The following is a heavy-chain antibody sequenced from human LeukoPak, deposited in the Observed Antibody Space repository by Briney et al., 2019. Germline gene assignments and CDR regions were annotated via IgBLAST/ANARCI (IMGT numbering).Heavy chain of an antibody. J-gene: IGHJ4*02. CDR3: ASTERCSTSCPLDY. CDR2: IYYSGNT. V-gene: IGHV4-59*01. CDR1: GGSISSYY. D-gene: IGHD2-2*01. Sequence: SETLSLTCTVSGGSISSYYWSWIRQPPGKGLEWIGYIYYSGNTNYNPSLKSRVTISVDTSKNQFSLKLSSVTAADTAVYYCASTERCSTSCPLDYWGQGTLVTVSS.